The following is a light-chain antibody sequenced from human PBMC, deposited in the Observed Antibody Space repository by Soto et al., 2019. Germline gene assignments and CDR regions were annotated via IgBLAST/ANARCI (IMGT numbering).Light chain of an antibody. Sequence: IQMTQYPSSMSASVGDRVTITCPASQGSRNDAGWYQQKPGKAPKLLIYAASSLRGGVPSRFSGSGSVTDFTLTISSLQPEDFATYSSQEATSFPITFGHGTRLEIK. J-gene: IGKJ5*01. CDR2: AAS. CDR1: QGSRND. CDR3: QEATSFPIT. V-gene: IGKV1-17*01.